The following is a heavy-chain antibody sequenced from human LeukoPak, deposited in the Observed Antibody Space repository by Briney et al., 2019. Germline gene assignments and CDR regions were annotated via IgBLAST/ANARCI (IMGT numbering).Heavy chain of an antibody. CDR2: ISGGGGST. V-gene: IGHV3-23*01. Sequence: GGSLRLSCAASGFTFRSYAMSWVRQAPGKGLEWVSTISGGGGSTDYADSVKGRFTISRDSSRKTLYLQMNSLRAEDTAVYYCAKEKALRDYDILTGYFDYWGQGTLVTVSS. CDR3: AKEKALRDYDILTGYFDY. J-gene: IGHJ4*02. D-gene: IGHD3-9*01. CDR1: GFTFRSYA.